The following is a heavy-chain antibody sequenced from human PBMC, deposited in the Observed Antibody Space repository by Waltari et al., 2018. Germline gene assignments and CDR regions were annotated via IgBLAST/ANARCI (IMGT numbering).Heavy chain of an antibody. CDR3: ACIAVAGGSGY. D-gene: IGHD6-19*01. V-gene: IGHV3-33*08. J-gene: IGHJ4*02. CDR2: IWYDGSNK. CDR1: GFTFSSYV. Sequence: QVQLVESGGGVVQPGRSLRLSCAASGFTFSSYVMHWVRQAPGKGLEWVAVIWYDGSNKYYADSVKGRFTISRDNSKNTLYLQMNSLRAEDTAMYYCACIAVAGGSGYWGQGTLVTVSS.